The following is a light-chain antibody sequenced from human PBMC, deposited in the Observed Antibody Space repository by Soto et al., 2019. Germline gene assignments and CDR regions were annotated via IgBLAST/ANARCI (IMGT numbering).Light chain of an antibody. CDR2: GAS. V-gene: IGKV3-15*01. Sequence: EIVMTQSPATLSVSPGERATLSCRASQSISSNLAWYQQKPGQAPRLLIYGASTRATGIPATFSGSGSGTKFTLTISSLQSEDFAVYCCQQYNNWPFTFGPGTKVDIK. CDR3: QQYNNWPFT. J-gene: IGKJ3*01. CDR1: QSISSN.